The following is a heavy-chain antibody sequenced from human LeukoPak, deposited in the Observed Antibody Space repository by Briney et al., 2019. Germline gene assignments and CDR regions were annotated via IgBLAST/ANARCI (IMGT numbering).Heavy chain of an antibody. CDR1: GGSISSYY. CDR2: IYYSGST. V-gene: IGHV4-59*08. Sequence: SETLSLTCTVSGGSISSYYWSWIRQPPGKGLEWIGYIYYSGSTNYNPSLKSRVTISVDTSKNQFSLKLSSVTAADTAVYYCARLMDNFDNWGQGTLVTVSS. CDR3: ARLMDNFDN. J-gene: IGHJ4*02.